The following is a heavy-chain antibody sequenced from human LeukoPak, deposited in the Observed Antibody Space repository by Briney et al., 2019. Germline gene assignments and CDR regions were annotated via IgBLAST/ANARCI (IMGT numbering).Heavy chain of an antibody. CDR2: ISTSSSYI. CDR3: ARDKPYYYYMDV. V-gene: IGHV3-21*01. Sequence: GGSLRLSCAASGFTFSNYNMNWVRQAPGKGLEWVSSISTSSSYIYYADSVRGRFTISRDNAKNSLYLQMNSLRAEDTAVYYCARDKPYYYYMDVWGKGTTVTISS. CDR1: GFTFSNYN. J-gene: IGHJ6*03.